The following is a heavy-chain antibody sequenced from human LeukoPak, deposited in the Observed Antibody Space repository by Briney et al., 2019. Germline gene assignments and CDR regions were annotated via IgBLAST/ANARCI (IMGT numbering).Heavy chain of an antibody. CDR3: AKLAGPTVTADY. CDR1: GFTFSSYS. Sequence: PGGSLRLSCAASGFTFSSYSMNWVRQAPGKGLEWVSSITGSGGNTYYADSVRGRFTISRDNSKNTLYLQMNSLRVEDTALYYCAKLAGPTVTADYWGQGTLVTVSS. V-gene: IGHV3-23*01. J-gene: IGHJ4*02. D-gene: IGHD4-17*01. CDR2: ITGSGGNT.